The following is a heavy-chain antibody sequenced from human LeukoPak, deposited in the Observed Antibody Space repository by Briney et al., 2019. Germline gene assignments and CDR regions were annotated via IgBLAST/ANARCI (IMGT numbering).Heavy chain of an antibody. V-gene: IGHV3-9*01. CDR2: ISWNRGSI. J-gene: IGHJ5*02. D-gene: IGHD5-18*01. CDR3: AKGGYSYGNWFDP. Sequence: PGGSLRLSCAASGFTFDDYAMHWVRQAPGKGLEWVSGISWNRGSIGYADSVKGRFTISRDNAKNSLYLQMNSLRAEDTALYYCAKGGYSYGNWFDPWGQGTLVTVSS. CDR1: GFTFDDYA.